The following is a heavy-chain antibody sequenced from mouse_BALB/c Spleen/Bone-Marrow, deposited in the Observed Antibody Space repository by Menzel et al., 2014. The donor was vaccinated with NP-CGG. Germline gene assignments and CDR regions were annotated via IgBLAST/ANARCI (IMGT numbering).Heavy chain of an antibody. CDR2: INPSTGYT. Sequence: QVHLQQSGAELAKPGASVKMSYKASGYTFTSYWMHWVKQRPGQGLEWIGYINPSTGYTEYNQKFKDKATLTADKSSSTAYMQLSSLTSEDSAVYYCARSNYYGSKDYWGQGTTLTVSS. D-gene: IGHD1-1*01. CDR1: GYTFTSYW. V-gene: IGHV1-7*01. CDR3: ARSNYYGSKDY. J-gene: IGHJ2*01.